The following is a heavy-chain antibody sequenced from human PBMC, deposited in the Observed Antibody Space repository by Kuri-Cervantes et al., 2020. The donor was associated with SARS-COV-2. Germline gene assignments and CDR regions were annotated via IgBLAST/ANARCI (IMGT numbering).Heavy chain of an antibody. J-gene: IGHJ6*02. CDR1: GYTFTGYY. CDR2: INPNSGGT. CDR3: ARDPEIVLRFLEWLPTRYYGMDV. Sequence: ASVKVSCKASGYTFTGYYMHWVRQAPGQGLEWMGWINPNSGGTNYAQKFQGRVTMTRDTSISTAYMELSSLRSEDTAVYYCARDPEIVLRFLEWLPTRYYGMDVWGQGTMVTVSS. D-gene: IGHD3-3*01. V-gene: IGHV1-2*02.